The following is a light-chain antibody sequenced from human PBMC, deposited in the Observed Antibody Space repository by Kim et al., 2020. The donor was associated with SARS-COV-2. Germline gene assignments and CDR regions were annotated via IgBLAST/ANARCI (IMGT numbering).Light chain of an antibody. V-gene: IGKV3-20*01. CDR3: QQYGSSPLT. CDR1: LSVSSSY. J-gene: IGKJ4*01. Sequence: EIVLTQSPVTVSLSPGDRASLSCRASLSVSSSYLAWYQQKPGQAPRLLIYGASSRATGIPDRFSGSGSRTDFTLTISRLEPEDVAVYYCQQYGSSPLTFGGGTKVDIK. CDR2: GAS.